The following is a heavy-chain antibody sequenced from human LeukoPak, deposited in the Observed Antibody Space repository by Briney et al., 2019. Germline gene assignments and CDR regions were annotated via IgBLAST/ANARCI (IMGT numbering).Heavy chain of an antibody. CDR2: ISTSGDVT. D-gene: IGHD2-8*01. CDR1: GFSFSAYP. Sequence: PGGSLRLSCAASGFSFSAYPMGWVRQAPGKGLQWLSGISTSGDVTFHADRVKGRFAISRDNSKNTLYLQMNSLRAEDTAVYYCARDNPEWWPYFDYWGQGTLVTVSS. J-gene: IGHJ4*02. CDR3: ARDNPEWWPYFDY. V-gene: IGHV3-23*01.